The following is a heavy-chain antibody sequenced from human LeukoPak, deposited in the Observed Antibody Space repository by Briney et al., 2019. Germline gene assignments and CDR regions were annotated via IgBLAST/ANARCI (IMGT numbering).Heavy chain of an antibody. CDR3: ARLGPGVVVVAAKPNWADY. J-gene: IGHJ4*02. Sequence: PSETLSLTCTVSGGSISSSSYYRGWIRQPPGKGLEWIESIYYSGSTYYNPSLKSRVTISVDTSKNQFSLKLSSVTAADTAVYYCARLGPGVVVVAAKPNWADYWGQGTLVTVSS. CDR1: GGSISSSSYY. CDR2: IYYSGST. V-gene: IGHV4-39*01. D-gene: IGHD2-15*01.